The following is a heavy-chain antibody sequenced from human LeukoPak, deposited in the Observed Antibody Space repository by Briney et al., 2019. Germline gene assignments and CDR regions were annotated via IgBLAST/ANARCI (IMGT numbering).Heavy chain of an antibody. CDR2: SRNKANSYTT. CDR3: TRIAAVGTHFDY. D-gene: IGHD6-13*01. CDR1: GFTFSDHY. Sequence: GGSLRLSCAASGFTFSDHYIDWVHQAPGKGLEWVGRSRNKANSYTTSYAASVKGRFTISRDDSKNSLYLQMNSLKTEDTAVYYCTRIAAVGTHFDYWGQGTLVTVSS. V-gene: IGHV3-72*01. J-gene: IGHJ4*02.